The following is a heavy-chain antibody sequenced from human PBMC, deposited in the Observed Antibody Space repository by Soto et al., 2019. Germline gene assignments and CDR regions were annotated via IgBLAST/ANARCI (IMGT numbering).Heavy chain of an antibody. D-gene: IGHD3-3*01. J-gene: IGHJ3*01. Sequence: ASVKVSCKASGYTFTGYHMHWVRQAPGQGLEWMGWINPNSGDTNYAQKFQGRVTMTRDTSISTAYMEVSRLRSDDTAVYYCARDRRFYESGSSDIANDAFDVWGQGTMVTVS. CDR3: ARDRRFYESGSSDIANDAFDV. CDR1: GYTFTGYH. CDR2: INPNSGDT. V-gene: IGHV1-2*02.